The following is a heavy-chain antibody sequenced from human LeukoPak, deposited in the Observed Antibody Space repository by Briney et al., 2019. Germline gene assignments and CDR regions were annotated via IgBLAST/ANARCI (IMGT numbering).Heavy chain of an antibody. CDR2: IYSGGST. V-gene: IGHV3-53*01. J-gene: IGHJ4*02. Sequence: GGSLRLSCAASGFTVSSNYMSWVRQAPGKGLEWVSVIYSGGSTYYADSVKGRFTISRDNSKNTLYLQMNSLRAEDTAVYYCARDLGPLVGATVYWGQGTLVTVSS. D-gene: IGHD1-26*01. CDR1: GFTVSSNY. CDR3: ARDLGPLVGATVY.